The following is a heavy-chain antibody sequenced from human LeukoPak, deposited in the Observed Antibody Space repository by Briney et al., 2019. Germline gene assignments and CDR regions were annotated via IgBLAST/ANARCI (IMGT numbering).Heavy chain of an antibody. J-gene: IGHJ4*02. CDR3: AKEYGSGSYSDFDY. CDR1: GFTFNNYA. V-gene: IGHV3-23*01. D-gene: IGHD3-10*01. Sequence: PGGSLRLSCAAYGFTFNNYAMTWVRQAPGKGLEWVSTISGSAGSEYSADSVKGRFTIFRDNAKNTLYLQMNSLRAEDTAVYYCAKEYGSGSYSDFDYWGQGTLVTVSS. CDR2: ISGSAGSE.